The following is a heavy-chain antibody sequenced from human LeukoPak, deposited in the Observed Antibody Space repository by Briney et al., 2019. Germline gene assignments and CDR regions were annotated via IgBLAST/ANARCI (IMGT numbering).Heavy chain of an antibody. V-gene: IGHV4-59*01. Sequence: SGTLSLTCTVSGGSISSYYWSWIRQPPGKGLEWIGYIYYSGSTNYNPSLKSRVTISVDTSKNQFSLKLSSVTAADTAVYYCARATYYYDSSAPVVDYWGQGTLVTVSS. CDR3: ARATYYYDSSAPVVDY. CDR1: GGSISSYY. D-gene: IGHD3-22*01. J-gene: IGHJ4*02. CDR2: IYYSGST.